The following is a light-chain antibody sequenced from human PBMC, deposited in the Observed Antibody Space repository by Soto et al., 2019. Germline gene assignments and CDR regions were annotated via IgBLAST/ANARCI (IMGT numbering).Light chain of an antibody. Sequence: QSALTQPASVSGSPGQSVTISCTGTSSDVGAYNYVSWYQQHPGKDPKVMIYEVRNRPSGVVDRFSGSKSGNTASLTISGLLVEDEADYYCNSYTSGSSLGFGGGTKLTVL. CDR1: SSDVGAYNY. CDR2: EVR. CDR3: NSYTSGSSLG. V-gene: IGLV2-14*01. J-gene: IGLJ3*02.